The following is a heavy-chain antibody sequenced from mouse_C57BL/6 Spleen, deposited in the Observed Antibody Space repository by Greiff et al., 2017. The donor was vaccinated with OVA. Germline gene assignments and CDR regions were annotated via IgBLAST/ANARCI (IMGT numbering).Heavy chain of an antibody. CDR3: ARPHYGSSYFYAMDY. D-gene: IGHD1-1*01. Sequence: QVQLQQSGAELVKPGASVKISCKASGYAFSSYWMNWVKQRPGKGLEWIGQIYPGDGDTNYNGKFKGKATLTADKSSSTAYMQLSSLTSEDSAVYFCARPHYGSSYFYAMDYWGQGTSVTVSS. CDR2: IYPGDGDT. CDR1: GYAFSSYW. V-gene: IGHV1-80*01. J-gene: IGHJ4*01.